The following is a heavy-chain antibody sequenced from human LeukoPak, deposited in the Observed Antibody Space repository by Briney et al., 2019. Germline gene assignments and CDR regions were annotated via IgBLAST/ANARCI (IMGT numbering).Heavy chain of an antibody. CDR2: IKQDGSEK. D-gene: IGHD3-22*01. Sequence: GGSLRLSCAASGFTFSSYWMSWVRQAPGKGLEWVANIKQDGSEKYYVDSVKGRFTISRDNAKNSLYLQMNSLRAEDTAVYYCAKDRNYYYYDSSGYRYFDYWGQGTLVTVSS. CDR3: AKDRNYYYYDSSGYRYFDY. CDR1: GFTFSSYW. V-gene: IGHV3-7*01. J-gene: IGHJ4*02.